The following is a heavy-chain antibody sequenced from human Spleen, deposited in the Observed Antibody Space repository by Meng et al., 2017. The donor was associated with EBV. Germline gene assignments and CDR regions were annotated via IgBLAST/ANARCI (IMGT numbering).Heavy chain of an antibody. V-gene: IGHV4-61*08. CDR2: FYHSGTN. CDR3: AREVPAAIKAFDL. D-gene: IGHD2-2*01. Sequence: QVQLQESGPGLVKPSGTLSLTCTVSGVSVASGAYYWSWIRQPPGKGLEWIAYFYHSGTNNYNPSLQSRVTISSDTSKNQVSLKLSSVTAADTAMYYCAREVPAAIKAFDLWGQGTLVTVSS. CDR1: GVSVASGAYY. J-gene: IGHJ4*02.